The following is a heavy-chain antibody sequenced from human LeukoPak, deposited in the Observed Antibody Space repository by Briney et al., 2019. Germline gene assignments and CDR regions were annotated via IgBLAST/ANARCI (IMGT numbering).Heavy chain of an antibody. CDR1: GGAFSGYY. Sequence: PSETLSLTCAVYGGAFSGYYWSWLRQPPGKGLEWIGEINHSGSTNYNPSLKSRVTISVDTSKNQFSLKQSSVTAADTAVYYCARCLLARHGSGSYYIHLNWFDPWGQGTLVTVSS. J-gene: IGHJ5*02. D-gene: IGHD3-10*01. CDR2: INHSGST. V-gene: IGHV4-34*01. CDR3: ARCLLARHGSGSYYIHLNWFDP.